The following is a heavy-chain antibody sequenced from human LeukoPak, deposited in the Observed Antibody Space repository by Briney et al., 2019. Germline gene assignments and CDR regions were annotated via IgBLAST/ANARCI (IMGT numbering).Heavy chain of an antibody. V-gene: IGHV4-34*01. Sequence: SETLSLTCAVYGASFSGYYWSWIRQPPGKGLEWIGEINHSGSTNYNPSLKSRVTISVDTSKNQFSLKLSSVTAADTAVYYCATTGSGYRPIDYWGQGTLVTVSS. J-gene: IGHJ4*02. D-gene: IGHD5-18*01. CDR2: INHSGST. CDR1: GASFSGYY. CDR3: ATTGSGYRPIDY.